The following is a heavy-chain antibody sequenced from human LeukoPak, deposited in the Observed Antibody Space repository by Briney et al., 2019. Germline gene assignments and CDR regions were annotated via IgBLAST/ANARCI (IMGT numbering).Heavy chain of an antibody. V-gene: IGHV3-23*01. CDR2: ISGSSGST. CDR1: GFTFSNYA. CDR3: AKDRAYYASGSIIDY. Sequence: GGSLRLSCAASGFTFSNYAITWVRQAPGKGLEWISGISGSSGSTYYADSVKGRFTIPRDNSKNTLYLQMNSLRAEDTAVYYCAKDRAYYASGSIIDYWGQGTLVTVSS. J-gene: IGHJ4*02. D-gene: IGHD3-10*01.